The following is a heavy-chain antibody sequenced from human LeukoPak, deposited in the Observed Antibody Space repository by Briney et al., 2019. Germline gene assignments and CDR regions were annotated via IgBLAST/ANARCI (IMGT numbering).Heavy chain of an antibody. CDR2: IYWSASST. CDR3: ARDREPLRYFARLQPWREFDP. J-gene: IGHJ5*02. Sequence: GGSLTLTCAASGFTFSHYALNWLRQAPGKELDWISFIYWSASSTYYADSVKGRFTISRDNSKNTLYLQMNSLRAEDTAVYYCARDREPLRYFARLQPWREFDPWGQGTLVTVSS. CDR1: GFTFSHYA. D-gene: IGHD3-9*01. V-gene: IGHV3-23*03.